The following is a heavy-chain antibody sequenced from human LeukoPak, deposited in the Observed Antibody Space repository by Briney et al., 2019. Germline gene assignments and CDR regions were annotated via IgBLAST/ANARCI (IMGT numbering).Heavy chain of an antibody. CDR3: ARVSGYRTLSFDN. CDR2: ISSSSSYI. D-gene: IGHD6-25*01. Sequence: PGGSLRLSCAASGFTFSSYSMNWVRQAPGKGLEWVSSISSSSSYIYYADSVKGRFTISRDNAKNSLYLQMNNLRAEDTAVYYCARVSGYRTLSFDNWGQGTLVTVSS. V-gene: IGHV3-21*01. CDR1: GFTFSSYS. J-gene: IGHJ4*02.